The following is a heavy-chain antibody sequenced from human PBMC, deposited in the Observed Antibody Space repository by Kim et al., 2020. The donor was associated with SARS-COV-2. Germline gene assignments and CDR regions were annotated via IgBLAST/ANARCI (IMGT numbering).Heavy chain of an antibody. CDR3: ARVGPNYGDYALDF. J-gene: IGHJ4*02. CDR2: IDPTDSYT. D-gene: IGHD4-17*01. Sequence: GESLKISCKGSGYSFINYWINWVRHMPGKGLEWMGRIDPTDSYTNYSPSFQGHVTISADKSISTAYLQWSSLKASDTAMYYCARVGPNYGDYALDFWGQGTLVTVSS. CDR1: GYSFINYW. V-gene: IGHV5-10-1*01.